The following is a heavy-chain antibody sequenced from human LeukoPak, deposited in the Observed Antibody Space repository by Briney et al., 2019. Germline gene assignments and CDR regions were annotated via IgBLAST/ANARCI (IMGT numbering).Heavy chain of an antibody. CDR2: ISWNGGSI. CDR1: GFTFDVYA. CDR3: ATGLRFLEWPF. D-gene: IGHD3-3*01. J-gene: IGHJ3*01. Sequence: PGGSLRLSCAASGFTFDVYAMRWVRRAPGKGLEWVSGISWNGGSIGYADSVKGRFTISRDTAKNSLYLQMNSLRAEDTALYYCATGLRFLEWPFWGQGTLVTVSS. V-gene: IGHV3-9*01.